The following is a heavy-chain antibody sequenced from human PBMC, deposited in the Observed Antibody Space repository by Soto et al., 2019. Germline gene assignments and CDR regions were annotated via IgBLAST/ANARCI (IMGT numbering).Heavy chain of an antibody. J-gene: IGHJ3*02. CDR2: IWYDGSNK. V-gene: IGHV3-33*01. CDR3: ARETEDYGGNPDAFDI. D-gene: IGHD2-15*01. Sequence: GGSLRLSCAASGFTFSSYGMHWVRQAPGKGLEWVAVIWYDGSNKYYADSVKGRFTISRDNSKNTLYLQMNSLRAEDTAVYYCARETEDYGGNPDAFDIWGQGTMVTVSS. CDR1: GFTFSSYG.